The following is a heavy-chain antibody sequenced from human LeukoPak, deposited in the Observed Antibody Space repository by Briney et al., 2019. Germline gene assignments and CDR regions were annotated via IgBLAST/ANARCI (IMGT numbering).Heavy chain of an antibody. CDR1: GYTFTSYD. Sequence: APVTVSCKASGYTFTSYDINWVRQAAGQGLEWMGWMNPNSGNTGYAQKFQGRVTMTRNTSISTAYMELSSLRSEDTAVYYCARGYYDSSGYYLLAYWGQGTLVTVSS. CDR3: ARGYYDSSGYYLLAY. D-gene: IGHD3-22*01. J-gene: IGHJ4*02. V-gene: IGHV1-8*01. CDR2: MNPNSGNT.